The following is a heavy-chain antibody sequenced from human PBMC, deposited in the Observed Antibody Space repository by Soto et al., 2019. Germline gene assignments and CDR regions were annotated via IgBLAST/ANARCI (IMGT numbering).Heavy chain of an antibody. V-gene: IGHV4-4*02. J-gene: IGHJ4*02. CDR2: IYHSGST. Sequence: SETLSLTCAVSGGSISSSNWWSWVRQPPGKGLEWIGEIYHSGSTNYDPSLKSRVTISVDKSKNQFSLKLSSVTAADTAVYYCASRGYSYGYGVRYYYFDYWGQGTLVTVSS. CDR1: GGSISSSNW. D-gene: IGHD5-18*01. CDR3: ASRGYSYGYGVRYYYFDY.